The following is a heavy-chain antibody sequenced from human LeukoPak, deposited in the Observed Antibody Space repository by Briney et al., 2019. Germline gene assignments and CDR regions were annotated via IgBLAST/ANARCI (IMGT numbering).Heavy chain of an antibody. CDR2: ICYSGST. CDR3: ARYDYGDYSWNFDY. Sequence: PSETLSLTCTVSGGSISSGGYYWSWIRQHPGKGLEWIGYICYSGSTYYNPSLKSRVTISVDTSKNQFSLKLSSVTAADTAVYYCARYDYGDYSWNFDYWGQGTLVTVSS. V-gene: IGHV4-31*03. J-gene: IGHJ4*02. D-gene: IGHD4-17*01. CDR1: GGSISSGGYY.